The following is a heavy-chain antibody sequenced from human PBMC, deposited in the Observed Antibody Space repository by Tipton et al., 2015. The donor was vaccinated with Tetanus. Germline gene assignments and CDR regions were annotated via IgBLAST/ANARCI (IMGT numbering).Heavy chain of an antibody. D-gene: IGHD2-15*01. V-gene: IGHV3-30*18. CDR3: AKDIYCSGGNCYNNYYGMDV. Sequence: SLRLSCAASGFAFSSYDMHWVRQAPGKGLEWVSLISYDGSNKFYADSVKGRFTVSRDNSKNTLYLQMNSLRAEDTAVYYCAKDIYCSGGNCYNNYYGMDVWGKGTTVTVSS. CDR1: GFAFSSYD. J-gene: IGHJ6*04. CDR2: ISYDGSNK.